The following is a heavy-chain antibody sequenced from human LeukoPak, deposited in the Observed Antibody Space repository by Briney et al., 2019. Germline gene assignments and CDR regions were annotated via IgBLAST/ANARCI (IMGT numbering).Heavy chain of an antibody. J-gene: IGHJ4*02. CDR2: ISTSGNYI. D-gene: IGHD3-10*01. V-gene: IGHV3-21*01. Sequence: GGSLRLSCEASGFTFSRYRMNWVRQAPGKGLGWVSSISTSGNYIYYADSVKGRFTVSRDNAKNSLYLQMNTLRAEDTAVYYCARVSRRLRGVIMAHFDYWGQGTLVTVSS. CDR3: ARVSRRLRGVIMAHFDY. CDR1: GFTFSRYR.